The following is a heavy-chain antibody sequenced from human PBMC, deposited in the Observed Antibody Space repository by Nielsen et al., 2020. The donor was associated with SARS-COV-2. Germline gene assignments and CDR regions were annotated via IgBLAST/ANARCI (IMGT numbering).Heavy chain of an antibody. CDR1: GGSISSSSYY. CDR2: IYYSGST. V-gene: IGHV4-39*07. CDR3: ARGGYSYGYLDDY. Sequence: SETLSLTCTVSGGSISSSSYYWGWIRQPPGKGLEWIGSIYYSGSTYYNPSLKSRVTISVDKSKNQFSLKLSSVTAADTAVYYCARGGYSYGYLDDYWGQGTLVTVSS. D-gene: IGHD5-18*01. J-gene: IGHJ4*02.